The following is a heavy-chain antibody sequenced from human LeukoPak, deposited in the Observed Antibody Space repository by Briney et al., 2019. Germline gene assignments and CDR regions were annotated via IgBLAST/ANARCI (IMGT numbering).Heavy chain of an antibody. CDR1: GFTFSSYG. J-gene: IGHJ3*02. Sequence: PGGSLRLSCAASGFTFSSYGMHWVRQAPGKGLEWVAVISYDGSNKYYADSVKGRFTISRDNSKNTLYLQMNSLRAEDTAVYYCAKDPGYGDYVSFFDIWGQGTMVTVSP. CDR3: AKDPGYGDYVSFFDI. V-gene: IGHV3-30*18. D-gene: IGHD4-17*01. CDR2: ISYDGSNK.